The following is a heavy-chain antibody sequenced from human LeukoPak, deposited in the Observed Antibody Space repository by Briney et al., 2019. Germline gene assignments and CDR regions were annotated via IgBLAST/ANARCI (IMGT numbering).Heavy chain of an antibody. J-gene: IGHJ4*02. V-gene: IGHV3-21*01. CDR3: ARDSDTGVLYDILTDYYPYYFDY. D-gene: IGHD3-9*01. CDR2: ISSSSTYI. CDR1: GFTFSTYS. Sequence: GGSLRLSCAASGFTFSTYSMNWVRQAPGKGLEWVSSISSSSTYIYYADSVKGRFTISRDNAKNSLYLQVNSLRAEDTAVYYCARDSDTGVLYDILTDYYPYYFDYWGQGTLVTVSS.